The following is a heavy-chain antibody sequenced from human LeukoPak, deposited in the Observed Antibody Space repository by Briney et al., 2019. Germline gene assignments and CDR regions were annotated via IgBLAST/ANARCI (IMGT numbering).Heavy chain of an antibody. Sequence: VASVKVSCKASGYIFTSYGLSWVRQAPGQGLEWMGWISANNGHTHYAQKFQGRLTITRDMSTRTVDMELRSLRSDDTAVYYCARDMRHYRYYESDEYYFNFEYWGQGTLSPSPQ. CDR3: ARDMRHYRYYESDEYYFNFEY. CDR2: ISANNGHT. D-gene: IGHD3-22*01. V-gene: IGHV1-18*01. CDR1: GYIFTSYG. J-gene: IGHJ4*02.